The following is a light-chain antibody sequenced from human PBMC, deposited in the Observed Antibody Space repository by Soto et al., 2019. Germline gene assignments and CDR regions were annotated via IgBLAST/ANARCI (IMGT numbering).Light chain of an antibody. J-gene: IGKJ2*01. Sequence: EIVLTQSPGTLSLSPGERATLSCRASQSVSSRYSAWYQQKLGQAPRLLIYGASSRATGIPDRFSGSGSGTDFTLTISRLEPEDFAVYYCQQYGSSPYTFGQGTKLEIK. CDR2: GAS. CDR1: QSVSSRY. CDR3: QQYGSSPYT. V-gene: IGKV3-20*01.